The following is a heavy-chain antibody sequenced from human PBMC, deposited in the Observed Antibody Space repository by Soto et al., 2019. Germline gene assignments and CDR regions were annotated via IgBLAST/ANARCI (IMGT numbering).Heavy chain of an antibody. CDR2: ISGSGGST. J-gene: IGHJ4*02. V-gene: IGHV3-23*01. CDR3: AKDDGYCTNGVCYTTHPFDY. CDR1: GFTFSSYA. Sequence: PGGSLRLSCAASGFTFSSYAMSWVRQAPGKGLEWVSAISGSGGSTYYADSVKGRFTISRDNSKNTLYLQMNSLRAEDTAVYYCAKDDGYCTNGVCYTTHPFDYWGQGTLVTVSS. D-gene: IGHD2-8*01.